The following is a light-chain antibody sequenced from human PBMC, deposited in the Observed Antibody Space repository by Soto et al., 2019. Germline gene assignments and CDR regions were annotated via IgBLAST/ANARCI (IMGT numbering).Light chain of an antibody. CDR3: QQYNSYSPE. CDR1: QTISSW. J-gene: IGKJ1*01. CDR2: KAS. Sequence: DIQMTQSPSTLSGSVGDRVTITCRASQTISSWLAWYQQKPGKAPKLLIYKASSLESGVPSRFSGSGSGTEFTLTISSLQPDDFATYYCQQYNSYSPEFGQGTKVDIK. V-gene: IGKV1-5*03.